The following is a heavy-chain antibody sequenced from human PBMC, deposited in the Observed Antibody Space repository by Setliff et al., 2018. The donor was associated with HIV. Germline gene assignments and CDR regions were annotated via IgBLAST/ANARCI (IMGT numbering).Heavy chain of an antibody. CDR3: AREGFTVTYIEGGRYYYYGMDV. J-gene: IGHJ6*02. V-gene: IGHV3-48*03. D-gene: IGHD4-4*01. CDR1: GFTFSSYE. CDR2: ISSSGSTI. Sequence: PGGSLRLSCAASGFTFSSYEMNWVRQAPGKGLEWVSYISSSGSTIYYADSVKGRFTISRDNAKNSLYLQMNSLRAEDTAVYYCAREGFTVTYIEGGRYYYYGMDVWGQGTTVTVSS.